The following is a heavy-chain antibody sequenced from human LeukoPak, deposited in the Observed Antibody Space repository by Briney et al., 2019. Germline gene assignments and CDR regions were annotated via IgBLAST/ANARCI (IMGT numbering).Heavy chain of an antibody. CDR1: GFTLSTYN. V-gene: IGHV3-21*01. Sequence: GGSLRLSCAASGFTLSTYNMNWVRQAPGKGLEWVSSISSGSSYIYYADSVKGQFTISRDNAKNSLYLQMKSLRAEDTAVYYCARDSKDYYDSSAYPPDYWGQGTLVTVSS. CDR3: ARDSKDYYDSSAYPPDY. D-gene: IGHD3-22*01. J-gene: IGHJ4*02. CDR2: ISSGSSYI.